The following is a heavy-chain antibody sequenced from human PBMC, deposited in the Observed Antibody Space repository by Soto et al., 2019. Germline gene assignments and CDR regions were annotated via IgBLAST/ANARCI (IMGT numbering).Heavy chain of an antibody. CDR2: ISTFNGET. CDR1: GYTFNTYG. J-gene: IGHJ4*02. D-gene: IGHD2-2*01. Sequence: ASVKVSCKASGYTFNTYGISWVRQAPGQGLEWMGWISTFNGETRYAQKFQARVTVTPDTSTTTGYMELRSLRSDDTAVYYCARDVGYCSSSTCLIDHWGQGTLVTV. V-gene: IGHV1-18*01. CDR3: ARDVGYCSSSTCLIDH.